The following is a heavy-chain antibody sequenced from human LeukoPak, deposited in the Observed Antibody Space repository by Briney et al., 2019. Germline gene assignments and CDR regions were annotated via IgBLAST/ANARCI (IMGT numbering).Heavy chain of an antibody. J-gene: IGHJ4*02. Sequence: GGSLRLSCAASGFTFSSYSMNWVRQAPGKGLEWVSSISSSSSYIYYADSVKGRFTTSRDNAKNSLYLQMNSLRAEDTAVYYCARDLRGQPYDYWGQGTLVTVSS. CDR1: GFTFSSYS. CDR3: ARDLRGQPYDY. V-gene: IGHV3-21*01. CDR2: ISSSSSYI. D-gene: IGHD3-16*01.